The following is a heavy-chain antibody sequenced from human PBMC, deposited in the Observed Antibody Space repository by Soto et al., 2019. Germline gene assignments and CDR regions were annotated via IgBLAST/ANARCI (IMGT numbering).Heavy chain of an antibody. Sequence: EVQLVESGGGLVKPGGSLRLSCAASGFTFSSYSMNWVRQAPGKGLEWVSSISSSSSYIYYADSVKGRFTISRDNANNSLYLQMNSMRAEDTDVYYWARDSSEYCSGGSCYSYYYYYGMDVWGQGTTVTVSS. D-gene: IGHD2-15*01. V-gene: IGHV3-21*01. CDR1: GFTFSSYS. CDR2: ISSSSSYI. J-gene: IGHJ6*02. CDR3: ARDSSEYCSGGSCYSYYYYYGMDV.